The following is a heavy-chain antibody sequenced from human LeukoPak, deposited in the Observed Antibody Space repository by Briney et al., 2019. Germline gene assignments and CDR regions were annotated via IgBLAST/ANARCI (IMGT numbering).Heavy chain of an antibody. V-gene: IGHV1-2*02. CDR2: INPKSGAT. CDR1: GSTLTDYY. D-gene: IGHD6-6*01. Sequence: ASVKVSCKASGSTLTDYYLHWVRQAPGQGLEWMGWINPKSGATMYAQKFKGRVTMTRDTSISTANMELNRLRSDDTAVYYCARDRHGTSSLFFYYYAMDVWGQGTTVTVSS. J-gene: IGHJ6*02. CDR3: ARDRHGTSSLFFYYYAMDV.